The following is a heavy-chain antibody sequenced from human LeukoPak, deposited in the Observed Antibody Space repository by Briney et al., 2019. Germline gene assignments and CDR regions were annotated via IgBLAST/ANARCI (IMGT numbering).Heavy chain of an antibody. V-gene: IGHV1-18*04. CDR3: ARALSGGSPFDY. CDR1: GYTFTSYY. D-gene: IGHD2-15*01. CDR2: INAYNGNT. J-gene: IGHJ4*02. Sequence: GASVKVSCKASGYTFTSYYMHWVRQAPGQGLEWMGWINAYNGNTNYAQKLQGRVTMTTDTSTTTAYMELGSLRSDDTAVYYCARALSGGSPFDYWGQGTLVTVSS.